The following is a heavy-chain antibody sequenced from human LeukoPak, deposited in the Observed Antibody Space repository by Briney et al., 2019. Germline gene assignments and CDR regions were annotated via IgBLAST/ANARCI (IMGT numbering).Heavy chain of an antibody. J-gene: IGHJ5*02. CDR1: GYTFTSYG. D-gene: IGHD2-2*01. CDR2: ISAYNGNT. CDR3: ARDLGDIVVVPSAFTLP. V-gene: IGHV1-18*01. Sequence: ASVKVSCKAHGYTFTSYGISWVRQAPGQGLEWMGWISAYNGNTNYAQKLQGRVTMTTDTSTSTAYMELRSLRSDDTAVYYCARDLGDIVVVPSAFTLPWGQGTLVTVSS.